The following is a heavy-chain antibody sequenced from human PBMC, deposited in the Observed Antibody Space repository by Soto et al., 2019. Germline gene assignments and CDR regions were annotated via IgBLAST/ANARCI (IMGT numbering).Heavy chain of an antibody. CDR3: ARLIILVRGVREFDD. V-gene: IGHV2-5*02. Sequence: QINLKESGPTLVKPKQTLTLTCTCSGLALSTSGVGLGWIRQPPGKALEWVARIYWDDDKRYSPSLKSRVTITKDTSKNHVVMTMTNMDPVDTATYYCARLIILVRGVREFDDWGQGTLVTVSS. CDR2: IYWDDDK. J-gene: IGHJ4*02. D-gene: IGHD3-10*01. CDR1: GLALSTSGVG.